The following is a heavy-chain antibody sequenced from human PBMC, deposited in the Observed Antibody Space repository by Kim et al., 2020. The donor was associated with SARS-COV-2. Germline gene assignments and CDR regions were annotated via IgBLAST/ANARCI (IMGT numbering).Heavy chain of an antibody. V-gene: IGHV3-23*01. CDR2: T. CDR3: AIRYSTYYFDY. J-gene: IGHJ4*02. D-gene: IGHD6-13*01. Sequence: TYYADSVRGRFTISRDNSKNTLHLQMNSLRAEDTAVYYCAIRYSTYYFDYWGQGTLVTVSS.